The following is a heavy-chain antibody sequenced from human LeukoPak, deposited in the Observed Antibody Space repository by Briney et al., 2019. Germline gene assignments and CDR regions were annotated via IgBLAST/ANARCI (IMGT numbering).Heavy chain of an antibody. D-gene: IGHD1-26*01. CDR3: ARENSGSYREFDY. J-gene: IGHJ4*02. CDR1: GGSITSYY. CDR2: IYTSGST. Sequence: SETLSLTCTVSGGSITSYYWSWIRQPAGKGLEWIGRIYTSGSTNYNASLKSRVSVSVDTSKNQFSLKLSSVTAADTAVFYCARENSGSYREFDYWGQGTLVTVSS. V-gene: IGHV4-4*07.